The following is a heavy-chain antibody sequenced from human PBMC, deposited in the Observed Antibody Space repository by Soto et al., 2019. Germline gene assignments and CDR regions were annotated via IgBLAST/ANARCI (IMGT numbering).Heavy chain of an antibody. Sequence: SETLSLTCTVSSGSISDYYWSWIRQPPGKGLEWIGYIYSSGNTNYNPSLKSRVTISVDPSKNQFSLTLSSVTAADTAVYYCARAGSGYFYADHWGQGTLVTVSS. CDR1: SGSISDYY. CDR3: ARAGSGYFYADH. V-gene: IGHV4-59*01. J-gene: IGHJ4*02. D-gene: IGHD3-22*01. CDR2: IYSSGNT.